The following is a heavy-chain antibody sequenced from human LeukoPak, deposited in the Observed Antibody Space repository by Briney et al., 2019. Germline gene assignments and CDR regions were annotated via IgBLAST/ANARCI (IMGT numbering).Heavy chain of an antibody. CDR1: GFTFSSHW. D-gene: IGHD3-16*01. J-gene: IGHJ3*02. CDR2: IKKDGSEK. CDR3: ARDHHRRQYDGQARDTFDI. V-gene: IGHV3-7*01. Sequence: PGGSLRLSCAASGFTFSSHWMSWVRQAPGKGLEWVANIKKDGSEKYYVDAVKGRFTISRDNAKNSLYLQMNSPRAEDTAVYYCARDHHRRQYDGQARDTFDIWGQGTMVTVSS.